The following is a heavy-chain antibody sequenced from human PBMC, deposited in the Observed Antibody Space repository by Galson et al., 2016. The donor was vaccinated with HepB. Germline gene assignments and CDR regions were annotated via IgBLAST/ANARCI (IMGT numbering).Heavy chain of an antibody. CDR2: ISGDGFST. J-gene: IGHJ4*02. CDR1: GFKFTDYG. V-gene: IGHV1-18*01. Sequence: SVKVSCKASGFKFTDYGITWVRQAPGQGLEWMGRISGDGFSTKIAQKFQDRVTLTTETSTGTAYMELKNPTSDDTAVYFCARGCRQTATSCYLRGVDYWGQGIPVTVSS. CDR3: ARGCRQTATSCYLRGVDY. D-gene: IGHD2-15*01.